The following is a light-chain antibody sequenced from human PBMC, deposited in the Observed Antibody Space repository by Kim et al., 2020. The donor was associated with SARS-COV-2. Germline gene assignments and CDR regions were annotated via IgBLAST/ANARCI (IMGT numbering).Light chain of an antibody. Sequence: QLVLTQSPSASASLGASVKLTCTLSSGHSSYAIAWHQQQSEKGPRYLMKLNSDGSHSKRDGIPDRFSGSSSGAERYLTISSLQSEDEADYYCQTWAIGIQVFGGGTQLTVL. CDR1: SGHSSYA. CDR3: QTWAIGIQV. CDR2: LNSDGSH. J-gene: IGLJ2*01. V-gene: IGLV4-69*01.